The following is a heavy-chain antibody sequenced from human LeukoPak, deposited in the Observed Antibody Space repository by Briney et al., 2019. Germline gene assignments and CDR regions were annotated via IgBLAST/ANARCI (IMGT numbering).Heavy chain of an antibody. CDR3: AKAAKGIAVAGTPYYFDY. V-gene: IGHV3-23*01. CDR2: ISGSGGST. Sequence: TGGSLRLSCAASGFTFSSYAMSGVRQAPGKGLEWVSAISGSGGSTYYADSVKGRFTISRDNSKNTLYLQMNSLRAEDTAVYYCAKAAKGIAVAGTPYYFDYWGQGTLVTVSS. CDR1: GFTFSSYA. D-gene: IGHD6-19*01. J-gene: IGHJ4*02.